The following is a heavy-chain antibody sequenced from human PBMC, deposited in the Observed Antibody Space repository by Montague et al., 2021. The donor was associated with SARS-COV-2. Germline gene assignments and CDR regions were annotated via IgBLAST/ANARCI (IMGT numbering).Heavy chain of an antibody. D-gene: IGHD2-15*01. Sequence: SETLSLTCSVSGGSINTYYRSWIRQPPGKGLEWIGYIYYSGSTNYNPSLKSRVTISIDTSKNQFSLELSSVTAADMAVYYCASPAGYCTGGSCYYVYWGQGILVTVSS. CDR1: GGSINTYY. V-gene: IGHV4-59*01. J-gene: IGHJ4*02. CDR3: ASPAGYCTGGSCYYVY. CDR2: IYYSGST.